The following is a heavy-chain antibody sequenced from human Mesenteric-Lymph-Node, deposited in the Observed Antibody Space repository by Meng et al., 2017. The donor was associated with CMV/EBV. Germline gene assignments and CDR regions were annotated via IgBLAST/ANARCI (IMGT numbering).Heavy chain of an antibody. D-gene: IGHD1-1*01. J-gene: IGHJ6*02. V-gene: IGHV1-46*01. CDR3: AREGNWNRGWGYYYYGMDV. CDR2: INPSGGST. Sequence: ASVKVSCKASGYTFTSYGISWVRQAPGQGLEWMGIINPSGGSTSYAQKFQGRVTMTRDTSTSTAYMELRSLRSDDTAVYYCAREGNWNRGWGYYYYGMDVWGQGTTVTVSS. CDR1: GYTFTSYG.